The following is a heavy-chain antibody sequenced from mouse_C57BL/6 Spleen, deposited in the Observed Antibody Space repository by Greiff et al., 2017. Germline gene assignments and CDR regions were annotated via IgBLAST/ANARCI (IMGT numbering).Heavy chain of an antibody. CDR3: ARSLYGSPAWFAY. CDR2: INPNNGGT. CDR1: GYTFTDYN. J-gene: IGHJ3*01. D-gene: IGHD1-1*01. Sequence: VQLQQSGPELVKPGASVKIPCEASGYTFTDYNMDWVKQSHGKSLEWIGDINPNNGGTIYNQKFKGKATLTVDKSSSTAYMELRSLTSEDTAVYYCARSLYGSPAWFAYWGQGTLVTVSA. V-gene: IGHV1-18*01.